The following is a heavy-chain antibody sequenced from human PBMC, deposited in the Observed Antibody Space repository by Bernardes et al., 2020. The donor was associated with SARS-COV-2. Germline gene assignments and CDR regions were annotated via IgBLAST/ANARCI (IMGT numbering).Heavy chain of an antibody. V-gene: IGHV1-18*01. D-gene: IGHD5-18*01. CDR1: GYTFTSYG. J-gene: IGHJ5*02. CDR2: ISADSVNT. Sequence: ASVKVSCKASGYTFTSYGISWVRQAPGQGLEWMGWISADSVNTDYAEKFQGRVTMTTDTSTSTAYMELRRLRSDDTAVYYCATVVGYTYGGGWFDPWDQGTLVIVSS. CDR3: ATVVGYTYGGGWFDP.